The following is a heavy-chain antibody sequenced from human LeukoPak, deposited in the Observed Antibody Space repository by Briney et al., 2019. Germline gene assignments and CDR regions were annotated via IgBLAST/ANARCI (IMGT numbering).Heavy chain of an antibody. CDR2: IGSTSKYI. J-gene: IGHJ4*02. Sequence: GGSLRLSCAASGFTFSGYTMNWVRQAPGKGLEWVSSIGSTSKYIYYADSVKGRFTISRDNAENSLYLQMNSLRAEDTAVYYCATTRGYFDDWGQGTLVTVSS. CDR3: ATTRGYFDD. V-gene: IGHV3-21*01. D-gene: IGHD3-10*01. CDR1: GFTFSGYT.